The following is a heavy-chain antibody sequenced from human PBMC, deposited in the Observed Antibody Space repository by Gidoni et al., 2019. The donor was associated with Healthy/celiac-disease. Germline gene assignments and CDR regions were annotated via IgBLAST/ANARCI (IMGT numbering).Heavy chain of an antibody. CDR3: AKDMGELSSDAFDI. CDR1: GFTFDDYA. J-gene: IGHJ3*02. V-gene: IGHV3-9*01. CDR2: ISWNSGSI. Sequence: EVQLVESGGGLVQPGRSLRLSCAASGFTFDDYAMHWVRQAPGKGLEWVSGISWNSGSIGYADSVKGRFTISRDNAKNSLYLQMNSLRAEDTALYYCAKDMGELSSDAFDIWGQGTMVTVSS. D-gene: IGHD3-16*02.